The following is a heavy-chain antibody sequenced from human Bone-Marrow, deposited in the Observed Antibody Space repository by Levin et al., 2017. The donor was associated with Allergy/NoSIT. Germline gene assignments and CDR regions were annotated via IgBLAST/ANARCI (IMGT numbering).Heavy chain of an antibody. CDR2: IIPIFGTA. D-gene: IGHD5-12*01. CDR3: ARDFMSGYEQPSFDY. Sequence: ASVKVSCKASGGTFSSYAISWVRQAPGQGLEWMGGIIPIFGTANYAQKFQGRVTITADESTSTAYMELSSLRSEDTAVYYCARDFMSGYEQPSFDYWGQGTLVTVSS. V-gene: IGHV1-69*13. CDR1: GGTFSSYA. J-gene: IGHJ4*02.